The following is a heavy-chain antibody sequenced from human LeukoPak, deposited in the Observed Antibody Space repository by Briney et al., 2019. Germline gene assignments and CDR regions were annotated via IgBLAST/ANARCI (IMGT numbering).Heavy chain of an antibody. CDR1: GGSISTTTNS. CDR2: IYYGGSP. J-gene: IGHJ4*02. V-gene: IGHV4-39*07. Sequence: SETLSLTCNVSGGSISTTTNSWGWAWIRQRPTKGLEWIGSIYYGGSPYYTSSLKSRVTISVDPSKSQFSLTLTSVTAADPAVYYCAKMTIHGDSVVWGQGRLVTVSS. D-gene: IGHD4-17*01. CDR3: AKMTIHGDSVV.